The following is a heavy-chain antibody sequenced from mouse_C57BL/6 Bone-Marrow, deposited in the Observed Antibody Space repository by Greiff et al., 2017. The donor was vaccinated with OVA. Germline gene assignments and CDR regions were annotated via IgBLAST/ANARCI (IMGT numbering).Heavy chain of an antibody. CDR2: INPNNGGT. V-gene: IGHV1-26*01. CDR1: GYTFTDYY. J-gene: IGHJ2*01. Sequence: EVQLQQSGPELVKPGASVKISCKASGYTFTDYYMNWVKQSHGKSLEWIGDINPNNGGTSYNQKFKGKATLTVDKSSSTAYMELRILTSEDSAVYYCARLLLPWGKGTTLTVSS. CDR3: ARLLLP.